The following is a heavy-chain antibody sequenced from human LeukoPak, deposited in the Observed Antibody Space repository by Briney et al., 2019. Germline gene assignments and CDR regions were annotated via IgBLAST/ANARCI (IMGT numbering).Heavy chain of an antibody. J-gene: IGHJ4*02. V-gene: IGHV3-48*04. CDR2: ISSSGSTI. D-gene: IGHD3-22*01. CDR3: ARIRDYYDSSGYPDY. CDR1: GFTFSSYS. Sequence: GGSLRLSCAASGFTFSSYSMNWVRQAPGKGLEWVSYISSSGSTIYYADSVKGRFTISRDNAKNSLYLQMNSLRAEDTAVYYCARIRDYYDSSGYPDYWGQGTLVTVSS.